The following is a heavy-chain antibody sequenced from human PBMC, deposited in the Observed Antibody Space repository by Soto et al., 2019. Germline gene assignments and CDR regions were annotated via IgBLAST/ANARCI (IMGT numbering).Heavy chain of an antibody. V-gene: IGHV3-7*01. CDR2: IKYDGSET. CDR3: ARYSSAWGL. Sequence: AGGSLRLSCAASGFTFSTYLMSWVRQAPGEGLEWVANIKYDGSETYYVDSVKGRFTISRDNAKNSLYLQMNSLRGEDTAVYYCARYSSAWGLWGQGTLVTVSS. J-gene: IGHJ4*02. CDR1: GFTFSTYL. D-gene: IGHD6-19*01.